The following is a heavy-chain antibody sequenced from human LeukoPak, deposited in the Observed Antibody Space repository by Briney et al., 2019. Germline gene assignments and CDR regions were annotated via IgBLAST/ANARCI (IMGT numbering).Heavy chain of an antibody. Sequence: SETLSLTCTVSGGSISSVYWSWIRQPAGEGLEWIGRIYTSGNTNYNPSLKSRVTISVETTKNQFSLKLSSVTAADTAVYSCAREVVVAATYDYWGQGTLVTVSS. D-gene: IGHD2-15*01. CDR2: IYTSGNT. CDR1: GGSISSVY. CDR3: AREVVVAATYDY. V-gene: IGHV4-4*07. J-gene: IGHJ4*02.